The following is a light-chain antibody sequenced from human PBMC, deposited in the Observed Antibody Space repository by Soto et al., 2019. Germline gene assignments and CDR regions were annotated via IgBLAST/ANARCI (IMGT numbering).Light chain of an antibody. CDR2: GVS. Sequence: DIQMTQSPSSLSASVGDRVTITCRASQRISSRLAWYQQKPEKAPKALIYGVSSLQRWVPSRFSGSGSGTDFSLTITGLQPEDFAIYYCQQYESFPPTFGGGTKVEIK. CDR1: QRISSR. J-gene: IGKJ4*01. V-gene: IGKV1D-16*01. CDR3: QQYESFPPT.